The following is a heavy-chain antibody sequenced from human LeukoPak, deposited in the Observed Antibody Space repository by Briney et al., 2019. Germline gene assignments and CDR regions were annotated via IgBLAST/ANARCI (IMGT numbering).Heavy chain of an antibody. CDR2: ISYDGSNK. J-gene: IGHJ5*02. V-gene: IGHV3-30-3*01. CDR1: GFTFSSYA. D-gene: IGHD1-26*01. Sequence: GGSLRLSCAASGFTFSSYAMHWVRQAPGKGLEWVAVISYDGSNKYYADSVKGRFTISRDNSKNTLYLQMNSLRAEDTAVYYCARVVRPWELLFHRFDPWGQGTLVTVSS. CDR3: ARVVRPWELLFHRFDP.